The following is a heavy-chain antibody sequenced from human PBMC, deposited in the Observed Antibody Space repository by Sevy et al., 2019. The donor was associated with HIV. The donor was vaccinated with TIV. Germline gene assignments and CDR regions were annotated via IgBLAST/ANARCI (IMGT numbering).Heavy chain of an antibody. J-gene: IGHJ4*02. CDR1: GYTFTSYY. CDR2: INPSGGST. V-gene: IGHV1-46*01. Sequence: ASVKVSCKASGYTFTSYYMHWVRQAPGQGLEWMGIINPSGGSTSYAQKFQGRVTMTRDTCTSTVYMELSSLRSEDTDVYYCARDSDNYDILTGYYPFDYWGQGTLVTVSS. D-gene: IGHD3-9*01. CDR3: ARDSDNYDILTGYYPFDY.